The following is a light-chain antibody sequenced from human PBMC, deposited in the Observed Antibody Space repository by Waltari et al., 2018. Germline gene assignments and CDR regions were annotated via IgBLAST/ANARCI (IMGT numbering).Light chain of an antibody. CDR1: QDINSW. Sequence: DMQMSQSPSSVSASVGDRVTITCRAIQDINSWVAWYQQKPGKAPKLLIYGASSLQSGVPSRFSGSGSGTDFTLTISSLQPEDFATYYCQQANSFPFTFGPGTKVDIK. CDR3: QQANSFPFT. CDR2: GAS. J-gene: IGKJ3*01. V-gene: IGKV1-12*01.